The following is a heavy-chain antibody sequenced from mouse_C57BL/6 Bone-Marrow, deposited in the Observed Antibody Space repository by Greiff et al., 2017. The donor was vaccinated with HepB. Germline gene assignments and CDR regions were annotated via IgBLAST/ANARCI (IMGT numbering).Heavy chain of an antibody. Sequence: EVQRVASGGGLVKPGGSLQLSCAASGFTFRSYTMSWVRQTPEKRLEWVATISGGGGNTYYPDSVKGRFTISRDNAKNTLYLQMSSLRSEDTALYYCARHGYYYGSGGFAYWGQGTLVTVSA. J-gene: IGHJ3*01. V-gene: IGHV5-9*01. CDR2: ISGGGGNT. D-gene: IGHD1-1*01. CDR1: GFTFRSYT. CDR3: ARHGYYYGSGGFAY.